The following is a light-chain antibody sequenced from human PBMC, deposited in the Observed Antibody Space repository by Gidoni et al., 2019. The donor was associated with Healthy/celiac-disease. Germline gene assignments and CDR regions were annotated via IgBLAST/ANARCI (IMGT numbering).Light chain of an antibody. J-gene: IGKJ4*01. CDR3: QQRSKVPGT. CDR1: QSVSSY. V-gene: IGKV3-11*01. Sequence: EIVLTQSPATLSLSPGERATLSCRASQSVSSYLAWYQQKPGQAPRLLIYDASNRATGIPARFSGSGSGTDFTLTVSSLEPEDFAVYYCQQRSKVPGTFGGGTKVEIK. CDR2: DAS.